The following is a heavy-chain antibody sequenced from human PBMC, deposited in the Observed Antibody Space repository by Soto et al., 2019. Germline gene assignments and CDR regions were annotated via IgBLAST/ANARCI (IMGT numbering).Heavy chain of an antibody. CDR2: IQPSGGGT. J-gene: IGHJ4*02. CDR3: ARGGHIAVVTASFDN. Sequence: QVQLVQSGAEVRKPGASVKVSCRPSGYTFNTYYLHWLRQAPGQALEWMGVIQPSGGGTTYAKKFLGRVTVTRDTSTTTVFMELSSLRSDDTAVYYCARGGHIAVVTASFDNWGQGTLVTVSS. V-gene: IGHV1-46*02. CDR1: GYTFNTYY. D-gene: IGHD2-21*02.